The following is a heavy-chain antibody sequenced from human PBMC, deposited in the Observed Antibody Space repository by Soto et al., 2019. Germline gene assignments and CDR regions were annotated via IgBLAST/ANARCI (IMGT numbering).Heavy chain of an antibody. CDR2: IWYDGSNK. J-gene: IGHJ6*02. CDR1: GFTFSSYG. Sequence: QVQLVESGGGVVQPGRSLRLSCAASGFTFSSYGMHWVHQAPGKGLEWVAVIWYDGSNKYYADSVKGLFTISRDNTKNTLYLQMNSLRAEYTAVYYCAGIAVAVGGQPAFPYYYYGMDVWGQGTTVTVSS. V-gene: IGHV3-33*01. CDR3: AGIAVAVGGQPAFPYYYYGMDV. D-gene: IGHD6-19*01.